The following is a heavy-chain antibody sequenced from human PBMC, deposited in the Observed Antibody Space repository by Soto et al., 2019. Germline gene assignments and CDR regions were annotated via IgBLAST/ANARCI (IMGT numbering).Heavy chain of an antibody. CDR2: IYYSGST. CDR3: ARQGGRDGYNYRDY. Sequence: SETLSLTCTVSGGSISSSSYYWGWIRQPPGKGLEWIGSIYYSGSTYYNPSLKSRVTISVDTSKNQFSLKLSSVTAADTAVYYCARQGGRDGYNYRDYWGQGTLVTVSS. V-gene: IGHV4-39*01. CDR1: GGSISSSSYY. J-gene: IGHJ4*02. D-gene: IGHD5-12*01.